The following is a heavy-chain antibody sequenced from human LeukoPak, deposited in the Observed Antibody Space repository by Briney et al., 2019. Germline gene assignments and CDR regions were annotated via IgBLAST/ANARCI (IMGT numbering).Heavy chain of an antibody. D-gene: IGHD4-11*01. Sequence: PGGSLRLSCGASGFTFGSYSMNWARQAPGKGLEWVSFISGGSDYIYYADSVKGRFTISRDNAKNSLYLQMNSLGAEDTAVYYCTKDPYSQHYWGQGTLVTVSS. V-gene: IGHV3-21*01. CDR3: TKDPYSQHY. CDR2: ISGGSDYI. J-gene: IGHJ4*02. CDR1: GFTFGSYS.